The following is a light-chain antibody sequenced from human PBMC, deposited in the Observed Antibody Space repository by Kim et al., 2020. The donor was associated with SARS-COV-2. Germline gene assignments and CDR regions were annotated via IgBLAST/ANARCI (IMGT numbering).Light chain of an antibody. V-gene: IGKV3-15*01. CDR2: GAS. J-gene: IGKJ4*01. CDR3: QHALT. CDR1: QSVSSN. Sequence: EIVMTQSPATLSVSPGERATLSCRASQSVSSNLAWYQQKPGQAPRLLIYGASTRATGIPARFSGSGSGTEFTLTISSLQSEDFAVYYCQHALTFGGEAKVEIK.